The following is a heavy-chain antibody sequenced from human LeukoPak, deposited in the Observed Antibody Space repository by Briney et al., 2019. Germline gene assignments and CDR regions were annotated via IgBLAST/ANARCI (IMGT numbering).Heavy chain of an antibody. Sequence: SETLSLTCAVSGGSISSGGYSWSWIRQPPGKGLEWIGYIYYSGSTYYNPSLKSRVTISADTSRNHFSLNLSSVTAADTAVYYCARGRSGSSSGWPKRYYFDYWGQGTLVTVSS. CDR1: GGSISSGGYS. D-gene: IGHD6-19*01. CDR2: IYYSGST. J-gene: IGHJ4*02. V-gene: IGHV4-30-4*07. CDR3: ARGRSGSSSGWPKRYYFDY.